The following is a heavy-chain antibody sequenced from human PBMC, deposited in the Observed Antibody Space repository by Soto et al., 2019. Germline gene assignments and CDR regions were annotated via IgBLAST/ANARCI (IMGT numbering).Heavy chain of an antibody. CDR1: GFTFDDYA. CDR2: ISWNSGSI. J-gene: IGHJ3*02. CDR3: AKDRYGRLRYAFDI. D-gene: IGHD4-17*01. Sequence: GGSLRLSCAASGFTFDDYAMHWVRQAPGKGLEWVSGISWNSGSIGYADSVKGRFTISRDNAKNSLYLQMNSLRAEDTALYYCAKDRYGRLRYAFDIWGQGTMVTVSS. V-gene: IGHV3-9*01.